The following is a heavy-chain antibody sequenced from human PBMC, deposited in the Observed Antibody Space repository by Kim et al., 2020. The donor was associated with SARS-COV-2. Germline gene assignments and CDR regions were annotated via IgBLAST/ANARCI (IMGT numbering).Heavy chain of an antibody. Sequence: ASVKVSCKASGYTFTSYGISWVRQAPGQGLEWMGWISAYNGNTNYAQKLQGRVTMTTDTSTSTAYMELRSLRSDDTAVYYCARPYYDFWSGYYYGMDVWGQGTTVTVSS. CDR2: ISAYNGNT. CDR3: ARPYYDFWSGYYYGMDV. D-gene: IGHD3-3*01. J-gene: IGHJ6*02. CDR1: GYTFTSYG. V-gene: IGHV1-18*01.